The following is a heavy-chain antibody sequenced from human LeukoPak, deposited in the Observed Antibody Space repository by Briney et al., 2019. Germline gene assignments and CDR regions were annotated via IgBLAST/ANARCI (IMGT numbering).Heavy chain of an antibody. J-gene: IGHJ6*02. Sequence: SSETLSLTCTVSGGSISSYYWSWIRQPPGKGLEWIGYIYYSGSTNYNPSLKSRVTISVDTSKNQFSLKLSSVTAADTAVYYCARGVRQQWLPYGMDVWGQGTTVTVSS. CDR2: IYYSGST. D-gene: IGHD6-19*01. CDR1: GGSISSYY. CDR3: ARGVRQQWLPYGMDV. V-gene: IGHV4-59*01.